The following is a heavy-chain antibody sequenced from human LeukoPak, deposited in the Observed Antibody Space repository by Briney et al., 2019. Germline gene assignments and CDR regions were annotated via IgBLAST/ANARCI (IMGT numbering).Heavy chain of an antibody. V-gene: IGHV1-69*05. CDR1: GGTFSGYA. D-gene: IGHD3-10*01. Sequence: SVKVSCKASGGTFSGYAISWVRQAPGQGLEWMGRIIPIFGTANYAQKFQGRVTITTDESTSTAYMELSSLRSEDTAVYYCARGVSGFGELLYYFDYWGQGTLVTVSS. CDR2: IIPIFGTA. CDR3: ARGVSGFGELLYYFDY. J-gene: IGHJ4*02.